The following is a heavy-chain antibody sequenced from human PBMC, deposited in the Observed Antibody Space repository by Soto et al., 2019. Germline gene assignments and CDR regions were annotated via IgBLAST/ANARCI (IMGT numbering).Heavy chain of an antibody. CDR3: ARDLIRRALQFYYYYGMDV. CDR1: GYTFSGYY. D-gene: IGHD2-8*01. Sequence: VQLVQSGAEVKKPGASVKVSCKASGYTFSGYYIHWVRQAPGQGLEWMGWINPKTGDKNYAQKFQGRVAMTRDTSVNAAYMELSRLKSDDTAVFYCARDLIRRALQFYYYYGMDVWGQGTTVTVSS. J-gene: IGHJ6*02. CDR2: INPKTGDK. V-gene: IGHV1-2*02.